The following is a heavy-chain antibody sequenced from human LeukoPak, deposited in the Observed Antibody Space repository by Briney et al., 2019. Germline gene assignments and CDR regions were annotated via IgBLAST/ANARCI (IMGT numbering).Heavy chain of an antibody. CDR1: GFTFGSYW. Sequence: GGSLRLSCVASGFTFGSYWMHWVRHAPGKGLVWVSRITSDGSSTSYAASVKGRLAIPRDDAKNTVYLQMNSLRDEDTAVYYCARVGKGEDFDYWGPGTLVTVSS. CDR2: ITSDGSST. D-gene: IGHD3-16*01. J-gene: IGHJ4*02. CDR3: ARVGKGEDFDY. V-gene: IGHV3-74*01.